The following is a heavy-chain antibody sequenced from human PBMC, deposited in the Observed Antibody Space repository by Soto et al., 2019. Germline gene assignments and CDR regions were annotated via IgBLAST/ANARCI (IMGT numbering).Heavy chain of an antibody. V-gene: IGHV4-59*01. Sequence: SETLSLTCTVSGGSISSYYWSWIRQPPGKGLEWIGYIYYSGSTNYNPSLKSRVTISVDTSKNQFSLKLSSVTAADTAVYYCARGIVSLQNWFDPWGQGTLVTVSS. CDR2: IYYSGST. CDR1: GGSISSYY. J-gene: IGHJ5*02. D-gene: IGHD3-16*02. CDR3: ARGIVSLQNWFDP.